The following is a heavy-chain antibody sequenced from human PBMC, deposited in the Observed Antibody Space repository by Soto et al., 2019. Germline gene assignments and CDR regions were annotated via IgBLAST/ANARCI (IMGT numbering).Heavy chain of an antibody. Sequence: QVQLVQSGAEVKKPGSSVKVSCKASGGTLSSNAISWVRQAPGQGLDGMGGIIPISGTANYAQKFQGRVTITADESTSTAYMELSSLRSEDTAVYYCARSQGSSTSLEIYYYYYYGMDVWGQGTTVTVSS. D-gene: IGHD2-2*01. J-gene: IGHJ6*02. CDR1: GGTLSSNA. CDR3: ARSQGSSTSLEIYYYYYYGMDV. CDR2: IIPISGTA. V-gene: IGHV1-69*01.